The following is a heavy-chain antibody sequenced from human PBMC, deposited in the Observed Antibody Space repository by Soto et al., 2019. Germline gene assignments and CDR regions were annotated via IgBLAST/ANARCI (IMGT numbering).Heavy chain of an antibody. CDR3: ASSTMIVVVMSYYYYGMDV. CDR2: IIPIFGTA. Sequence: SVKVSCKASGGTFSSYAISWVRQAPGQGLEWMGGIIPIFGTANYAQKFQGRVTITADESTSTAYMELSSLRSEDTAVYYCASSTMIVVVMSYYYYGMDVWGQGTTVTGSS. V-gene: IGHV1-69*13. CDR1: GGTFSSYA. D-gene: IGHD3-22*01. J-gene: IGHJ6*02.